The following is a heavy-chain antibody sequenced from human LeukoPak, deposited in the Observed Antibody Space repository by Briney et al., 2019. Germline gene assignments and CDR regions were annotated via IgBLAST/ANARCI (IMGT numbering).Heavy chain of an antibody. D-gene: IGHD3-22*01. CDR2: IYYSGST. V-gene: IGHV4-59*08. CDR3: ATLHYYDSSGYYYGWGFYFDY. Sequence: NPGGSLRHSCAASGFTVSSYYWSWIRQPPGKGLEWIGYIYYSGSTNYNPSLKSRVTISVDTSKNQFSLKLSSVTAADTAVYYCATLHYYDSSGYYYGWGFYFDYWGQGTLVTVSS. J-gene: IGHJ4*02. CDR1: GFTVSSYY.